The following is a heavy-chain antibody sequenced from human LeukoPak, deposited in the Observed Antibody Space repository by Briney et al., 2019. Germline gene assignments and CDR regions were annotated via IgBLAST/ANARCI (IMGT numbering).Heavy chain of an antibody. J-gene: IGHJ4*02. CDR1: GYTFIGYY. CDR2: INPNSGAT. D-gene: IGHD4-23*01. CDR3: TRETGGSTLVTLPSDN. Sequence: GASVKVSCKVSGYTFIGYYIHWVRQAPGQGLEWMRWINPNSGATNYAQKFQGRVTMTRDRSISTAYMELNWLTSDDTAVYYCTRETGGSTLVTLPSDNWGQGTPVTVSS. V-gene: IGHV1-2*02.